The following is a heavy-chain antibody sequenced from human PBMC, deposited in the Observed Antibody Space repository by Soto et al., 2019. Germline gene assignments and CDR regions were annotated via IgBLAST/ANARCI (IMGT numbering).Heavy chain of an antibody. CDR2: ISGSGGST. CDR1: GFTFSSYA. V-gene: IGHV3-23*01. D-gene: IGHD3-10*01. Sequence: EVQLLESGGGLVQPGGSLRLSCAASGFTFSSYAMSWVRQAPGKGLEWVSAISGSGGSTYYADSVKGRFTISRDNSKNTLFLQMNSLRAADTAVYYCGDMVWGVIGFDYWGQGTLVTVSS. J-gene: IGHJ4*02. CDR3: GDMVWGVIGFDY.